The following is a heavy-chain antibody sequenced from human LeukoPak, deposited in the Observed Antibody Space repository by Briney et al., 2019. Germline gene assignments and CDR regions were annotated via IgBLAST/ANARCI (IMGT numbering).Heavy chain of an antibody. J-gene: IGHJ5*02. V-gene: IGHV3-23*01. CDR3: AKDPTYYYGSGSYRLNPFDP. Sequence: GGSLRLSCAASGFTFSSYAMSWVRQAPGKGLEWVSAISGSGGSTYYADSVKGRYTISRDNSKNTLYLQMNSLRAEDTAVYYCAKDPTYYYGSGSYRLNPFDPWGQGTLVTVSS. D-gene: IGHD3-10*01. CDR1: GFTFSSYA. CDR2: ISGSGGST.